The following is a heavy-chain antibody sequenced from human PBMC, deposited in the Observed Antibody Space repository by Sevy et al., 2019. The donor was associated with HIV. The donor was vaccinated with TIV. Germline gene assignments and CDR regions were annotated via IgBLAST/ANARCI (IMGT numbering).Heavy chain of an antibody. CDR1: GFIFSDYY. CDR2: ISLSGSTI. V-gene: IGHV3-11*01. J-gene: IGHJ6*02. D-gene: IGHD2-8*01. CDR3: ARESRRCSNGVCYGYYGLDV. Sequence: GGSLRLSCAASGFIFSDYYMSWIRQAPGKGLEWVSYISLSGSTIYYADSVKGRFTISRDNAKNSLYLQMNRLRAEDTAVYCCARESRRCSNGVCYGYYGLDVWGQGTTVTVSS.